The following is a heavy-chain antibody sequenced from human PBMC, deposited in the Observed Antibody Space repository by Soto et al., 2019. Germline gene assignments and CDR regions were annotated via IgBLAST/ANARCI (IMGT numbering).Heavy chain of an antibody. J-gene: IGHJ5*02. V-gene: IGHV3-43D*04. CDR3: AKDTYGSGYNWFDP. Sequence: PGGSLRLSCAASGFTFDDYAMHWVRQAPGTGLEWVSLISWDGGSTYYADSVKGRFTISRDNSKNSLYLQMSSLRAEDTALYYCAKDTYGSGYNWFDPWGQGTLVTVSS. CDR2: ISWDGGST. D-gene: IGHD3-10*01. CDR1: GFTFDDYA.